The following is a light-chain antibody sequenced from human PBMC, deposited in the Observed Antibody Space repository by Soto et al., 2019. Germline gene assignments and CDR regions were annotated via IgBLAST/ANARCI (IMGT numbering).Light chain of an antibody. CDR2: EAT. CDR1: QSISTW. V-gene: IGKV1-5*01. J-gene: IGKJ1*01. Sequence: DIQMTQSPSTLSASVGDRVTITCRASQSISTWLAWYQQKPVKAPKLLIFEATTLETGVPSRFSGSGSGTDFTLTITTPQPDDLANYDCQQDSTYWTFGQGTKVEVK. CDR3: QQDSTYWT.